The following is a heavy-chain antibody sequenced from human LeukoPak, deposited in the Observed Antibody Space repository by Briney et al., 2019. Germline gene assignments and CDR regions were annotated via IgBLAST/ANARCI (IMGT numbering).Heavy chain of an antibody. V-gene: IGHV3-30-3*01. CDR3: ARGPIAVVDYSYYMDV. D-gene: IGHD6-19*01. Sequence: GRSLRLSCAASGFTFSSYAMHWVRQAPGKGLEWVAVISYDGSNKYYADSVKGRFTISRDNSKNTLYLQMNSLRTEDTAVYYRARGPIAVVDYSYYMDVWGKGTTVTVSS. CDR1: GFTFSSYA. J-gene: IGHJ6*03. CDR2: ISYDGSNK.